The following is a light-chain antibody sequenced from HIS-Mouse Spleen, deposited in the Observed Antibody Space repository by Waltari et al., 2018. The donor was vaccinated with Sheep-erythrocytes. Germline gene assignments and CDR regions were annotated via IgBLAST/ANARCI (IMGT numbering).Light chain of an antibody. Sequence: QSALTQPASVSGSPGQPITIPCTGTSSDVGSYNLLPGYQQHPGKAPKLMIYEGSKRPSGVSNRFSGSKSGNTASLTISGLQAEDEADYYCCSYAGSSTPWVFGGGTKLTVL. J-gene: IGLJ3*02. CDR1: SSDVGSYNL. V-gene: IGLV2-23*01. CDR2: EGS. CDR3: CSYAGSSTPWV.